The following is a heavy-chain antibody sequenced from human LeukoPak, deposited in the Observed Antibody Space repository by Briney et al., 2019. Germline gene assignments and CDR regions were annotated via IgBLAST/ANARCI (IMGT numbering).Heavy chain of an antibody. V-gene: IGHV3-48*03. Sequence: GGSLRLSCAASGFTFSSYEMNWVRQAPGKGLEWVSYISSSGSTIYYADSVKGRFTISRDNAKNSLYLQMNSLRAEDTAVYYCAEWCITMIGCVWGKGTTVTISS. J-gene: IGHJ6*04. CDR3: AEWCITMIGCV. CDR1: GFTFSSYE. CDR2: ISSSGSTI. D-gene: IGHD3-10*02.